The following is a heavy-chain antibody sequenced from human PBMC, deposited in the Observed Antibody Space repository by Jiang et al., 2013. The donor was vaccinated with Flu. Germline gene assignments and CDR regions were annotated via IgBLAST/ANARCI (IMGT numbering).Heavy chain of an antibody. D-gene: IGHD3-10*01. J-gene: IGHJ4*02. CDR2: VYYSGGT. Sequence: GSGLVKPSETLSLTCTVSGGSISTSNYYWGWIRQPPGKELEWIGSVYYSGGTYYNPSLKSRVTISVDTSKNHFSLRVRSVTAADTAVYFCAHLLTXGDYFDYVGQGTLVTVSS. CDR3: AHLLTXGDYFDY. CDR1: GGSISTSNYY. V-gene: IGHV4-39*02.